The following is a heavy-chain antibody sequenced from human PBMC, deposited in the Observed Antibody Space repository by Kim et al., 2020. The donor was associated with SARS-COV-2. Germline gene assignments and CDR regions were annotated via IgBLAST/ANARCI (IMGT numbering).Heavy chain of an antibody. CDR2: ST. V-gene: IGHV3-23*01. CDR3: AKDFTVPPRY. D-gene: IGHD4-17*01. Sequence: STYYADSVKGRFTISRDNSKNTLYLQMNSLRAEDTAVYYCAKDFTVPPRYWGQGTLVTVSS. J-gene: IGHJ4*02.